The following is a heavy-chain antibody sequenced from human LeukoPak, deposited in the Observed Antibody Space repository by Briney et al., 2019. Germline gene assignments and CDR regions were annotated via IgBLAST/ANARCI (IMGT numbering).Heavy chain of an antibody. CDR2: IYTSGST. CDR3: VSNSSSSPWFDP. D-gene: IGHD6-6*01. Sequence: PSETLSLTCTVSGGSISSYYWSWIRQPAGKGLEWIGRIYTSGSTNYNPSLKSRVTMSVDTSKNQFSLKLSSVTAADTAMYYCVSNSSSSPWFDPWGQGTLVTVSS. CDR1: GGSISSYY. V-gene: IGHV4-4*07. J-gene: IGHJ5*02.